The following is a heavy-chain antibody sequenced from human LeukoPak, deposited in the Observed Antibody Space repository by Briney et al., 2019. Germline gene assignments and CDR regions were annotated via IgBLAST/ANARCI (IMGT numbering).Heavy chain of an antibody. CDR3: ARHSTVITTPPDY. CDR1: GFTFSSHA. J-gene: IGHJ4*02. Sequence: GGSLRLSCAASGFTFSSHAMSWVRQAPGQGLEWVSGTSSGGHNTYYAHSVKGRFTISKEFSKSTLFLQMNSLRAEDTAIYYCARHSTVITTPPDYWGQGTLVTVSS. CDR2: TSSGGHNT. D-gene: IGHD4-11*01. V-gene: IGHV3-23*01.